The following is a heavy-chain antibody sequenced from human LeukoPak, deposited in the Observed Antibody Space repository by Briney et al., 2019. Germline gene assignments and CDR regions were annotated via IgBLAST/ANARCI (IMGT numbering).Heavy chain of an antibody. V-gene: IGHV3-21*01. CDR3: ARDLNLGVVVSGAADY. D-gene: IGHD2-15*01. Sequence: GRSLRILCAASGFTFIICAMTRVRQCQRTGLPLVSSISSSSSYIFYADSVKGRFTISRDNAKGSLYLQMNSLRAEYTAVYYCARDLNLGVVVSGAADYWGQGTLVTVS. CDR1: GFTFIICA. CDR2: ISSSSSYI. J-gene: IGHJ4*02.